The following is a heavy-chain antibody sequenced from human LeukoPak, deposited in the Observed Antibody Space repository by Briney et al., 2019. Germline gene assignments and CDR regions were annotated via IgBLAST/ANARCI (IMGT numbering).Heavy chain of an antibody. J-gene: IGHJ4*02. D-gene: IGHD1-26*01. Sequence: GASVKVSCKASGYTFTDYYVHWVRQAPGQRLEWMGWINPNTGGTHYAQRFQGRVTMTRDTSIGTAYMELSRLRSDDTAVYYCAREKRRLWGYSPIVDSWGQGTLVTVSS. CDR2: INPNTGGT. CDR1: GYTFTDYY. CDR3: AREKRRLWGYSPIVDS. V-gene: IGHV1-2*02.